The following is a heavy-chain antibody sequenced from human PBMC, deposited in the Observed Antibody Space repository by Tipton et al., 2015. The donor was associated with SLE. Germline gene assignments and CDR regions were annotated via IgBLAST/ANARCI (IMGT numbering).Heavy chain of an antibody. V-gene: IGHV4-61*02. J-gene: IGHJ6*03. CDR1: GGTITTSSYY. CDR2: IYTSGST. CDR3: ARERGDYYYMDV. Sequence: TLSLTCTVSGGTITTSSYYWSWIRQPAGKGLEWIGRIYTSGSTNCNPSLKSRVTMSVDTSKNQFSLKLSSVTAADTAVYCCARERGDYYYMDVWGKGTTVTVS.